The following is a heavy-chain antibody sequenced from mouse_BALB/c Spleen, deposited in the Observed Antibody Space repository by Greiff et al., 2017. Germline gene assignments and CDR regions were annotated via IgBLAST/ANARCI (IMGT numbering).Heavy chain of an antibody. D-gene: IGHD1-1*01. CDR1: GFTFSSYA. CDR3: ARRRITTVISAFAY. Sequence: EVMLVESGGGLVKPGGSLKLSCAASGFTFSSYAMSWVRQSPEKRLEWVAEISSGGSYTYYPDTVTGRFTISRDNAKNTLYLEMSSLRSEDTAMYYCARRRITTVISAFAYWGQGTLVTVSA. CDR2: ISSGGSYT. J-gene: IGHJ3*01. V-gene: IGHV5-9-4*01.